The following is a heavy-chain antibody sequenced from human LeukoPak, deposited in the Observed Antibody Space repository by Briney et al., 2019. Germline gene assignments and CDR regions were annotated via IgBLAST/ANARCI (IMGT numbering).Heavy chain of an antibody. CDR2: IYYSGST. V-gene: IGHV4-59*01. Sequence: SETLSLTCTVSGGSISSYYWSWIRQPPGKGLEWIGYIYYSGSTNYNPSLKSRVTISVDTSKNQFSLKLSSVTAADTAVYYCARGYYDFWSGYIYYYYYMDVWGKGTTVTVSS. CDR3: ARGYYDFWSGYIYYYYYMDV. D-gene: IGHD3-3*01. CDR1: GGSISSYY. J-gene: IGHJ6*03.